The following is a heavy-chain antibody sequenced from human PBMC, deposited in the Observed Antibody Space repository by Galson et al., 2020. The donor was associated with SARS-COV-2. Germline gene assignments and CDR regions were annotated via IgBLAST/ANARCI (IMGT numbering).Heavy chain of an antibody. CDR1: GDSISNDDFY. CDR2: IHSTGNT. CDR3: ARTSSTATREYYFDY. D-gene: IGHD4-17*01. V-gene: IGHV4-30-4*01. Sequence: SETLSLTCTVSGDSISNDDFYWSWIRQTPGTGLEWIGDIHSTGNTYYNPSLMSRGTMSVDTSKNQFSLRLTSVTAADTAVYFCARTSSTATREYYFDYWGQGNLVSVSS. J-gene: IGHJ4*02.